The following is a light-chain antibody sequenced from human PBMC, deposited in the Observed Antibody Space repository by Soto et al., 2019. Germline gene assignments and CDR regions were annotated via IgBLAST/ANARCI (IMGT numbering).Light chain of an antibody. CDR3: FSYAGSSTWV. CDR1: RSDIGSYNS. CDR2: GVT. Sequence: QSALTQPASLSGSPGQSITISCTGTRSDIGSYNSFAWYQQHPGKAPRVVIFGVTKRPSGISDRFSGSKSGYTASLTISGLQAEDEADYFCFSYAGSSTWVFGGGTKLTVL. J-gene: IGLJ3*02. V-gene: IGLV2-23*02.